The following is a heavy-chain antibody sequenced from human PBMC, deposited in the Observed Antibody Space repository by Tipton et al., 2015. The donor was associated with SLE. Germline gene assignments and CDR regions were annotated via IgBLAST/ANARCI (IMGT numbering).Heavy chain of an antibody. J-gene: IGHJ4*02. D-gene: IGHD1-26*01. CDR1: GDSISSSSYY. Sequence: TLSLTCTVSGDSISSSSYYWGWIRQPPGKGLEWIGTISYSGYTYYDPSLKSRVSISVDKSKNQFSLDLNSVTAADTALYFCAREGGGSFIWGQGTLVTVSS. V-gene: IGHV4-39*07. CDR2: ISYSGYT. CDR3: AREGGGSFI.